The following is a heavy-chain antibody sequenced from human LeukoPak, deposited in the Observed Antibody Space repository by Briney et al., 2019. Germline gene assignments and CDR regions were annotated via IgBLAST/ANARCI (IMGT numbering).Heavy chain of an antibody. V-gene: IGHV3-7*01. D-gene: IGHD5-24*01. CDR1: GFTFSSYW. Sequence: GGSLRLSCAASGFTFSSYWMTWVRQAPGKGLEWVANIKQDGSGKYYVNSVKGRFTISRDNAKNSLFLQMNSLRAGDTAMYYCARDRGGRWLQVYYFDYWGQGTLVTVSS. J-gene: IGHJ4*02. CDR3: ARDRGGRWLQVYYFDY. CDR2: IKQDGSGK.